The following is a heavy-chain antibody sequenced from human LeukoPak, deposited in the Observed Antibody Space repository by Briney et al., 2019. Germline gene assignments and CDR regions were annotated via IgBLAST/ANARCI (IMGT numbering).Heavy chain of an antibody. CDR2: ISGSGGST. Sequence: GGSLRLSCAASGFTFSSYAMSWVRQAPGKGLEWVSAISGSGGSTYYADSVKGRFTISRDNSKNTLCLYMNSLRAEDTAVYYCAKGTGSGTYTPYYFDYWGQGTLVTVSS. D-gene: IGHD3-10*01. CDR1: GFTFSSYA. V-gene: IGHV3-23*01. CDR3: AKGTGSGTYTPYYFDY. J-gene: IGHJ4*02.